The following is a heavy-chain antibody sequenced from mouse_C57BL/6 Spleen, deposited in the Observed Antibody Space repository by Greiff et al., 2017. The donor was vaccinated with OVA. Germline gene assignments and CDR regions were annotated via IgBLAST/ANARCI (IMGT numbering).Heavy chain of an antibody. CDR3: ARSGYYGSSYVGAMDY. J-gene: IGHJ4*01. D-gene: IGHD1-1*01. CDR1: GYTFTDYY. V-gene: IGHV1-76*01. Sequence: VNLVESGAELVRPGASVKLSCKASGYTFTDYYINWVKQRPGQGLEWIARIYPGSGNTYYNEKFKGKATLTAEKSSSTAYMQLSSLTSEDSAVYFCARSGYYGSSYVGAMDYWGQGTSVTVSS. CDR2: IYPGSGNT.